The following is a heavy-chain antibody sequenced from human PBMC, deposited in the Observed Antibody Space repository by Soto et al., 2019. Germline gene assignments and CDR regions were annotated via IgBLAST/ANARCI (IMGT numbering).Heavy chain of an antibody. CDR2: ISAYNGNT. Sequence: QVQLVQSGAEVKKPGASVKVSCKASGYTFASYATNWMRQAPGQGLEWMGWISAYNGNTNYAQKLQGRVTMTTDTSTSTPYMELRSLRSDDTAVYYCARDPPPPDYWGQGTLVTVSS. V-gene: IGHV1-18*01. J-gene: IGHJ4*02. CDR3: ARDPPPPDY. CDR1: GYTFASYA.